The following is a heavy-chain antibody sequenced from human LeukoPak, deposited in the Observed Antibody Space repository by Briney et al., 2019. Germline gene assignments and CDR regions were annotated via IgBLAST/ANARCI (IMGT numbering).Heavy chain of an antibody. CDR2: ISTSSRYI. Sequence: PGGSLRLSCAASGFTFSSFDMNWVRQAPGKGLEWVSSISTSSRYIYYRDSVKGRFTISRDDAKNSLYLQMNSLRVEDTAVYYCARADCSGSTCYLRRSWFDPWGQGTLVTVS. CDR1: GFTFSSFD. J-gene: IGHJ5*02. CDR3: ARADCSGSTCYLRRSWFDP. D-gene: IGHD2-2*01. V-gene: IGHV3-21*01.